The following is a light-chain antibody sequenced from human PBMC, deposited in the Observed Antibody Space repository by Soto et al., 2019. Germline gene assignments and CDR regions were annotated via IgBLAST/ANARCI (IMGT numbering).Light chain of an antibody. V-gene: IGKV3-20*01. CDR3: QQYGSSGT. CDR1: QTVSIH. Sequence: EIVLTQSPATLSLSPGEGATLSCRASQTVSIHLAWYQQKPGQAPRLLMYDEFNRATGIPDRFSGSGSGTDFTITIRRLEPEDFAVYYCQQYGSSGTFGQGTKVDIK. CDR2: DEF. J-gene: IGKJ1*01.